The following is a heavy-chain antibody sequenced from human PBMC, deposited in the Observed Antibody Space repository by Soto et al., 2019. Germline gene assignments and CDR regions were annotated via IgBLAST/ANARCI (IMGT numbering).Heavy chain of an antibody. V-gene: IGHV3-23*01. CDR3: AKAEYYDILTGYRGDWFDP. CDR1: GFTFSNYA. CDR2: ISGGGGST. D-gene: IGHD3-9*01. Sequence: GGSLRLSCAASGFTFSNYAMSWVRQAPGKGLEWVSGISGGGGSTYYADSVKGRFTISRDNSKNTLYLQMNSLRAEDTAIHYCAKAEYYDILTGYRGDWFDPWGQGALVTVSS. J-gene: IGHJ5*02.